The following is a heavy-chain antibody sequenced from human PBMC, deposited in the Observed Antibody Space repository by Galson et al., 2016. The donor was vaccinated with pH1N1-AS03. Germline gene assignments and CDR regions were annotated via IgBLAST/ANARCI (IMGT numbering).Heavy chain of an antibody. D-gene: IGHD6-13*01. V-gene: IGHV3-30-3*01. Sequence: SLRLSCAASGFIFSDYAMHWVRQAPDKPLEWVAFISSDTASEQYADSVKGRFTISKDRPRNMMYLEMRHLRVEDTAVYDCVRETVFSSTWYPFHQWGQGTLV. CDR2: ISSDTASE. J-gene: IGHJ1*01. CDR1: GFIFSDYA. CDR3: VRETVFSSTWYPFHQ.